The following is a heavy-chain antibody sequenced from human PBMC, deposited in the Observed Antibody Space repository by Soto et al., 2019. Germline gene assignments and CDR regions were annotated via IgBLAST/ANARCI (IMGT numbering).Heavy chain of an antibody. V-gene: IGHV4-59*12. CDR3: AREDRIAARALDY. J-gene: IGHJ4*02. D-gene: IGHD6-6*01. CDR2: ISYTGIT. Sequence: SETLSLTCTVSGGSISSYYWTWIRQPPGRGLEWIGHISYTGITNYNPSLKSRVTISVDTSKNQFYLKLSSVTAADTAVYYCAREDRIAARALDYWGQGTLVTVS. CDR1: GGSISSYY.